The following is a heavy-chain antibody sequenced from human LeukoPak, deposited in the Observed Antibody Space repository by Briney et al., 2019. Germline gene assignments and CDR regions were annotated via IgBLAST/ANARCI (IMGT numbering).Heavy chain of an antibody. D-gene: IGHD3-16*01. V-gene: IGHV3-33*01. J-gene: IGHJ4*02. CDR2: IWNAGTNT. Sequence: GGSLRLSCAASGFSFSTYGMHWVRQAPGKGLEWVALIWNAGTNTYYADSVKGRFTISRDNSKNTLYLQMNSLRAEDTAVYYCVGDTPPGGDYYLDYWGQGTMVIVSS. CDR3: VGDTPPGGDYYLDY. CDR1: GFSFSTYG.